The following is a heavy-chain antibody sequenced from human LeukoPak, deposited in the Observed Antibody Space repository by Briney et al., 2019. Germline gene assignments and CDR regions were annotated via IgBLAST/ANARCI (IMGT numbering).Heavy chain of an antibody. CDR3: AKRAAAGTYYFDY. CDR1: GFTFNSDA. J-gene: IGHJ4*02. V-gene: IGHV3-23*01. Sequence: GGSLRLSCAASGFTFNSDAMSWVRQAPGKGLEWVSVISASGASPSYADSVKGRFTISRDNSKNTLYLQMNSLRAEDTAVYYCAKRAAAGTYYFDYWGQGTLVTVSS. D-gene: IGHD6-25*01. CDR2: ISASGASP.